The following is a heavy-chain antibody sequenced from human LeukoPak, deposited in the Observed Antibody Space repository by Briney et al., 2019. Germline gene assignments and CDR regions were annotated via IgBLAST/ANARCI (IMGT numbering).Heavy chain of an antibody. Sequence: GGSLRLSCAASGFTFSDHYMGWVRQAPGKGLEWVGRTRNKANGYTTEYAASVKGRFTISRDDSKSSLYLQMNSLKTEDTSIYYCTRTYSSSWSGSFFDYWGQGTLVTVSS. V-gene: IGHV3-72*01. CDR2: TRNKANGYTT. J-gene: IGHJ4*02. CDR1: GFTFSDHY. CDR3: TRTYSSSWSGSFFDY. D-gene: IGHD6-13*01.